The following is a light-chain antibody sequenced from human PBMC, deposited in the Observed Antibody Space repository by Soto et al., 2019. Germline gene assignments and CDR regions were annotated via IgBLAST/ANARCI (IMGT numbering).Light chain of an antibody. CDR2: GAS. Sequence: EIVLTQSPGSLSLYLGEIATLSWRASQSVSSSYLAWYQQKPRQAPRLLIYGASSRATGIPDRFSGSGSGTDFTLTISRLEPEDFAVYHCQQYGSSPWTFGQATKVDIK. CDR1: QSVSSSY. J-gene: IGKJ1*01. CDR3: QQYGSSPWT. V-gene: IGKV3-20*01.